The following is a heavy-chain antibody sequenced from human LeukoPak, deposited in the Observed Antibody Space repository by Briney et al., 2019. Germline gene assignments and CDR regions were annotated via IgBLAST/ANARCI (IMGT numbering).Heavy chain of an antibody. V-gene: IGHV3-21*01. J-gene: IGHJ4*02. CDR3: AARGSIAAAGTPY. CDR1: GFTFSSYS. D-gene: IGHD6-13*01. CDR2: ISSSSSYI. Sequence: GGSLRLSCAASGFTFSSYSMNWVRQAPGKGLEWVSSISSSSSYIYYADSVKGRFTISRDNAKNSLYLQMNSLRAEDTAVYYCAARGSIAAAGTPYWGQGTLVTVSS.